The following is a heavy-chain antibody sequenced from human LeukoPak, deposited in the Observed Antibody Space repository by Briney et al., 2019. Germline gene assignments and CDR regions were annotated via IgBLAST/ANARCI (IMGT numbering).Heavy chain of an antibody. Sequence: RASVKVSCKASGYTFTNYYIHWVRQAPGQGLECMGIINPSGGSTSYAQKFQGRVTMTRDMSTSTAYMELSSLRSEDTAVYYCARVVSENYYYYMDVWGKGTTVTVSS. V-gene: IGHV1-46*01. CDR1: GYTFTNYY. CDR3: ARVVSENYYYYMDV. CDR2: INPSGGST. D-gene: IGHD2/OR15-2a*01. J-gene: IGHJ6*03.